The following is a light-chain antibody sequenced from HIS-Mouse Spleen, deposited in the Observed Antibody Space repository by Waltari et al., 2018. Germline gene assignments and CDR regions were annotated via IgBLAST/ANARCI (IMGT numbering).Light chain of an antibody. J-gene: IGLJ2*01. CDR3: YSTDSSGNHRV. Sequence: SYELTQPPSVSVSPGQTARITCSGDALPKKYAYWYQQKSGQAPVLVIYEDSNRPSGSPEIFAGASSGTMATLTISGAQVEDEADYYCYSTDSSGNHRVFGGGTKLTVL. CDR1: ALPKKY. CDR2: EDS. V-gene: IGLV3-10*01.